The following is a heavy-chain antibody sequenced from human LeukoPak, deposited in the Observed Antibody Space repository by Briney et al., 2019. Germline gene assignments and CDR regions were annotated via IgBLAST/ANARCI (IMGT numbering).Heavy chain of an antibody. V-gene: IGHV3-11*04. CDR2: ISSSGSTI. D-gene: IGHD4/OR15-4a*01. Sequence: GGSLRLSCAASGFTFSDYYMSWIRQAPGKGLEWVSYISSSGSTIYYADSVKGRFTISRDNGKNSLDLQMNSLRADDTAVYYCARDTLGEGEDANYAVYYFDYWGQGTVVTVSS. CDR3: ARDTLGEGEDANYAVYYFDY. CDR1: GFTFSDYY. J-gene: IGHJ4*02.